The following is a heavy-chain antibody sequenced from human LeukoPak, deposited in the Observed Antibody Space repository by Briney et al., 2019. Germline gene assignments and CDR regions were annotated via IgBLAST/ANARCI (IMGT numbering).Heavy chain of an antibody. J-gene: IGHJ4*02. CDR1: GGSISNGGYY. CDR3: AKQLGYCSDGSCYFPY. V-gene: IGHV4-31*03. D-gene: IGHD2-15*01. Sequence: SETLSLTCTVSGGSISNGGYYWSWIRQLPGKGLEWIGYIYYNGHTYYNPSLKSRVVISVDTSKNQFSLKLSSVTAADTAVYYCAKQLGYCSDGSCYFPYWGQGTLVTVSS. CDR2: IYYNGHT.